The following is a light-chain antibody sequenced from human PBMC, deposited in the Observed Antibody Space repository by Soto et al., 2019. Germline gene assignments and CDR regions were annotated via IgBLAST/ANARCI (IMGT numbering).Light chain of an antibody. CDR3: SSYTTSTTVL. V-gene: IGLV2-14*03. CDR1: FSDVGGYNY. CDR2: DVS. Sequence: QSALTQPASVSGSPGQSITISCTGTFSDVGGYNYVSWYQQHPGKAPKLMIQDVSNRPSGVSDHFSGSKSGNTASLTISGLQAEDEAYYYCSSYTTSTTVLFGGGTKLTVL. J-gene: IGLJ2*01.